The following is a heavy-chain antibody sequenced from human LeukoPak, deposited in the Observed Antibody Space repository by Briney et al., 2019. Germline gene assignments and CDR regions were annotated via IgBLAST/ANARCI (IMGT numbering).Heavy chain of an antibody. V-gene: IGHV1-3*01. Sequence: GESLKISCKGSGYSFTSYWIGWVRQAPGQRFEWMGWIDAGNGDTRYSQKFQGRVTITRDTSASTAYIELRGLRFEDTAMYYCARGSTSDWPLDHWGQETLVTISS. CDR1: GYSFTSYW. CDR2: IDAGNGDT. J-gene: IGHJ4*02. CDR3: ARGSTSDWPLDH. D-gene: IGHD2-2*01.